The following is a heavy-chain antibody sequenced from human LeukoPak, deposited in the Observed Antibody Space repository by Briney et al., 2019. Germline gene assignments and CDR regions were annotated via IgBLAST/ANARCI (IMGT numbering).Heavy chain of an antibody. V-gene: IGHV4-39*01. CDR1: GVSISSSSYY. Sequence: PSETLSLTCTVSGVSISSSSYYWGWIRQPPGKGLEWIGSIYYSGSTYYNPSLKSRVTISVDTSKNQFSLKLSSVTAADTAVYYCARRSAYDFWSGPYDYWGQGTLVTVSS. CDR2: IYYSGST. J-gene: IGHJ4*02. CDR3: ARRSAYDFWSGPYDY. D-gene: IGHD3-3*01.